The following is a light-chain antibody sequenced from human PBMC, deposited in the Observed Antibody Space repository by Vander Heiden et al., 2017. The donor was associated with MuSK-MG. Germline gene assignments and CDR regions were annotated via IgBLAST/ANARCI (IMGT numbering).Light chain of an antibody. CDR3: QQYNNGPPIT. Sequence: EIVMTQSPVTLSVSPGERATVSCRASQSVSNSLAWYQQKSGQAPRLLIYGASTRATGIPARFSGSGSGTEFTLTISSLQSEDSAIYYCQQYNNGPPITFGQGTRLEIK. CDR2: GAS. V-gene: IGKV3-15*01. CDR1: QSVSNS. J-gene: IGKJ5*01.